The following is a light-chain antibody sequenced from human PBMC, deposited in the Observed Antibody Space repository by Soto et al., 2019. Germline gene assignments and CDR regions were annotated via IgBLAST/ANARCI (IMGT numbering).Light chain of an antibody. CDR3: STYINSITFVI. V-gene: IGLV2-14*01. CDR1: SSDVGAYNY. J-gene: IGLJ2*01. CDR2: EVS. Sequence: QSVLTQPASVSGSPGQSITISCTGTSSDVGAYNYISWYQQHPGKAPKLMIYEVSNRPSGVSTRFSGSQSGNTASLTISGLQAEDEGDYYCSTYINSITFVIFGGGTQLTVL.